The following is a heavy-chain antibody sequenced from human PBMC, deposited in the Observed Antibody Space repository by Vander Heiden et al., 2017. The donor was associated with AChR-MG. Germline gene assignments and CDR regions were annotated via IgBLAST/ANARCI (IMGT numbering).Heavy chain of an antibody. CDR2: ISSSTSTI. Sequence: EVQLVESGGGLVQPGGSLRLSCVASEFTFISYSMTWVRQAPGKGLEWVSYISSSTSTIYYADSVKGRFTISRDNAKNSLYLQMNSLRAEDTAVYYCARDSDDFWSGYSYFDYWGQGTLVTVSS. CDR1: EFTFISYS. J-gene: IGHJ4*02. D-gene: IGHD3-3*01. CDR3: ARDSDDFWSGYSYFDY. V-gene: IGHV3-48*01.